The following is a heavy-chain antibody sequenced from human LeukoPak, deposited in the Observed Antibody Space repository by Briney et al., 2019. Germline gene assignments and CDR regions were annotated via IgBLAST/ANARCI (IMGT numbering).Heavy chain of an antibody. CDR3: ARDRYCSSTTCYNNSDY. J-gene: IGHJ4*02. CDR2: ISSSSTYI. Sequence: GGSLRLSCAASGFTFSSVSMNWVRQAPGKGLEWVSSISSSSTYIYYADSVKGRFTISRDYAKNSLYLQMNSLRAEDTAVYYCARDRYCSSTTCYNNSDYWGQGTLVTVSS. D-gene: IGHD2-2*02. CDR1: GFTFSSVS. V-gene: IGHV3-21*01.